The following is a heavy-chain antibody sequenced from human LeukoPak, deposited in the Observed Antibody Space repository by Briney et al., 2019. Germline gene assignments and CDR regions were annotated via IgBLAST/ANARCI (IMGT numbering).Heavy chain of an antibody. J-gene: IGHJ4*02. CDR2: INPSGGST. CDR1: GYTFTSYY. D-gene: IGHD3-9*01. CDR3: ARVGKYYDILTGYYQLYYFDY. V-gene: IGHV1-46*01. Sequence: GASVKVSCKASGYTFTSYYMHWVRQAPGQGLEWMGIINPSGGSTSYAQKFQGRVTMTRDTSISTAYMELSRLRSDDTAVYYCARVGKYYDILTGYYQLYYFDYWGQGTLVTVSS.